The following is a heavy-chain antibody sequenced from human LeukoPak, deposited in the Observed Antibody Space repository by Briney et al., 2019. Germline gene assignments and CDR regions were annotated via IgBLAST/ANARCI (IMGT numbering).Heavy chain of an antibody. J-gene: IGHJ4*02. CDR2: IWYDGSNK. D-gene: IGHD3-10*01. V-gene: IGHV3-33*01. Sequence: HPGRSLRLSCAASGFTFSSYGMHWVRQAPGKGLEWVAVIWYDGSNKYYADSVKGRFTISRDNHKNTLYLQMNSLRAEDTAVYYCARHKHLERITMVRGVGGFDYWGQGTLVTVSS. CDR3: ARHKHLERITMVRGVGGFDY. CDR1: GFTFSSYG.